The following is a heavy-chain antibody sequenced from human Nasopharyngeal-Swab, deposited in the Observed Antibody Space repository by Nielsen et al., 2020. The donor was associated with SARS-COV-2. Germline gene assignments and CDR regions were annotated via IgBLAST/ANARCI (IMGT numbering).Heavy chain of an antibody. V-gene: IGHV1-18*01. J-gene: IGHJ4*02. CDR2: ISAYNGNT. Sequence: VSVKVSCKASGYTFTSYGISWVRQAPGQGLEWMGWISAYNGNTNYAQKLQGRVTMTTDTSTSTAYMELRSLRSDDTAVYYCARDYYDSSGYYVFDYWGQGTLVTVSS. CDR3: ARDYYDSSGYYVFDY. CDR1: GYTFTSYG. D-gene: IGHD3-22*01.